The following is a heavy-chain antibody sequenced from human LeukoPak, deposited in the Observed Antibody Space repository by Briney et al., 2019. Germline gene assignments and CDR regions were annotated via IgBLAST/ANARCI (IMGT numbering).Heavy chain of an antibody. CDR1: GGSFSGYY. CDR2: INHSGST. V-gene: IGHV4-34*01. J-gene: IGHJ6*02. CDR3: ARGALYYYGSGSYRPKPYYYYGMDV. D-gene: IGHD3-10*01. Sequence: SETLSLTCAVYGGSFSGYYWSWIRQPPGKGLEWIGEINHSGSTNYNPSLKSRVTISVDTSKNQFSLKLSSVTAADTAVYYCARGALYYYGSGSYRPKPYYYYGMDVWGQGTTVTVSS.